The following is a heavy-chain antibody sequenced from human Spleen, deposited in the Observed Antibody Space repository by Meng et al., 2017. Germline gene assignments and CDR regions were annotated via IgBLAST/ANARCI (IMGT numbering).Heavy chain of an antibody. J-gene: IGHJ4*02. CDR1: GGSSSLYY. D-gene: IGHD3-22*01. CDR2: INLSGRT. Sequence: QVQLQLWGVGRWNASETLSLTCGVDGGSSSLYYASWIRQPPGKGLEWIGEINLSGRTNYNPSLRSRLTLSVDTSQNHFSLKLTSVTAADTAVYYCARGMSYSDAAGAYWGQGTLVTVSS. V-gene: IGHV4-34*02. CDR3: ARGMSYSDAAGAY.